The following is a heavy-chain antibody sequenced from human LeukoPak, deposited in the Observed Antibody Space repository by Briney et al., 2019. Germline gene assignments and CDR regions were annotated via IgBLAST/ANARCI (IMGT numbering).Heavy chain of an antibody. Sequence: SETLSLTCTVSGGSISSYYWSWIRQPPGKGLEWIGYIYYSGSTNYNPSLKSRVTISVDTSKNQFSLKLSSVTAADTAVYYCARLSEGSFIDYWGQGTLVTVSS. CDR3: ARLSEGSFIDY. J-gene: IGHJ4*02. D-gene: IGHD2/OR15-2a*01. V-gene: IGHV4-59*08. CDR1: GGSISSYY. CDR2: IYYSGST.